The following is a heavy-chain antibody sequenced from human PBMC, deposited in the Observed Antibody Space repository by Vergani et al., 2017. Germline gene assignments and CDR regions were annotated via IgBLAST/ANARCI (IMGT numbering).Heavy chain of an antibody. J-gene: IGHJ1*01. V-gene: IGHV4-30-4*08. Sequence: QVQLPQWGAGLLKPSETLSLTCTVSGGSISSGDYYWSWIRQPPGKGLEWNGYIDYSGSTYYNPSLKSRVTISVDTSKNQFSLKLSSVTAADTAVYYCARGRAFSKREKYFQHWGQGTLVTVSS. CDR2: IDYSGST. CDR1: GGSISSGDYY. D-gene: IGHD2/OR15-2a*01. CDR3: ARGRAFSKREKYFQH.